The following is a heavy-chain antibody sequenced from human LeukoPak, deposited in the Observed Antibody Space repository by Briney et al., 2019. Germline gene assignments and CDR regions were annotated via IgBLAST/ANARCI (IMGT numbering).Heavy chain of an antibody. V-gene: IGHV3-30-3*01. CDR3: ARAPAWLQPRFDY. CDR1: GFTFSSYS. J-gene: IGHJ4*02. CDR2: ISYDGSNK. Sequence: PGGSLRLSCAASGFTFSSYSMHWVRQVPGNGLEWAAVISYDGSNKYYADSVKGRFTISRDNSKNTLYLQMNSLRAEDTAVYYCARAPAWLQPRFDYWGQGTLVTVSS. D-gene: IGHD5-24*01.